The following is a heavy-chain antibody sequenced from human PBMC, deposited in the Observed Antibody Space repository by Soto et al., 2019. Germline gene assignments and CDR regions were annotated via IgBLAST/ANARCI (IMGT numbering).Heavy chain of an antibody. CDR1: GFTSSDHY. V-gene: IGHV3-72*01. CDR2: IRNKANRYTT. Sequence: GGSLRLSCAASGFTSSDHYIDWVRQAPGRGLEWVGRIRNKANRYTTEYAASVKGRFTVSRDESKNSVYLQMNSLKTEDTAVYYCGRATTWNRDYFPYFDCWGQGTLVTVSS. D-gene: IGHD1-1*01. CDR3: GRATTWNRDYFPYFDC. J-gene: IGHJ4*02.